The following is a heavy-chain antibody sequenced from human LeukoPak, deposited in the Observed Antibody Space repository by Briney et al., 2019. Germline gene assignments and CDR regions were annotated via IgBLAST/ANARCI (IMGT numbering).Heavy chain of an antibody. J-gene: IGHJ3*02. CDR2: IYYTGSA. D-gene: IGHD4-23*01. CDR1: GGSISTYY. Sequence: PSETLSLTCTVSGGSISTYYWSWIRRPPGKGLEWIGCIYYTGSANYNPSLKSRGTISVDTSKNQFSLKLSSVTAADTAVYYCARGSITVVPAFDIWGQGTMFTVSS. V-gene: IGHV4-59*12. CDR3: ARGSITVVPAFDI.